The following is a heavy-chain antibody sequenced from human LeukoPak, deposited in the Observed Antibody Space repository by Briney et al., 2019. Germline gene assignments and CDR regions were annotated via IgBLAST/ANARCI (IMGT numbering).Heavy chain of an antibody. Sequence: GGSLKPSCSASGFTFSSYAMSWVRQAPGKGLEWVFSISCSGGGTFYADSVKGRFTISRDNSKNTLYLQMNSLRVEDTAVYYCAKAPRFGDHATEYYYYYMHVWGKGTTVTVSS. CDR1: GFTFSSYA. CDR2: ISCSGGGT. D-gene: IGHD3-16*01. V-gene: IGHV3-23*01. CDR3: AKAPRFGDHATEYYYYYMHV. J-gene: IGHJ6*03.